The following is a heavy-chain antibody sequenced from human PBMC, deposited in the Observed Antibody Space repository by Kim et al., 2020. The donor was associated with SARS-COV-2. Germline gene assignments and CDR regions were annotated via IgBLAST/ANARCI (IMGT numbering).Heavy chain of an antibody. J-gene: IGHJ3*02. D-gene: IGHD1-26*01. CDR2: VSDDGRNK. CDR1: GFTFKNYG. Sequence: GGSLRLSCAASGFTFKNYGIHWVRQSPGKGLEWVAFVSDDGRNKYYVDSVKGRFTISRDNSKNTLYLQMNSLRAEDTAVYYCAKDRRSGSYGLGASDIWGQGTMVTVSS. CDR3: AKDRRSGSYGLGASDI. V-gene: IGHV3-30*18.